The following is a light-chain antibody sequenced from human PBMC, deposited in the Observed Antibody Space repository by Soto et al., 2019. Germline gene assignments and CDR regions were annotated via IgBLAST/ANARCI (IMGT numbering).Light chain of an antibody. J-gene: IGLJ1*01. CDR1: HNDLGTYDY. V-gene: IGLV2-14*03. CDR3: SSFTSDRIYV. Sequence: QSVLTQPTSVSGSPGQSITISCTGNHNDLGTYDYVSWYQQHPGRAPRLLIYGVTTRPSGISDRFSASKSGLTASLTISGLRPEDEADYYCSSFTSDRIYVFGPGTKVTV. CDR2: GVT.